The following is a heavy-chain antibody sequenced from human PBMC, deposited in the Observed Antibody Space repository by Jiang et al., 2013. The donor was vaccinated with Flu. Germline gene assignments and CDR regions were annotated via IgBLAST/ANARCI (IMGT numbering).Heavy chain of an antibody. D-gene: IGHD5-18*01. CDR1: GYTFTDYF. J-gene: IGHJ4*01. CDR3: AKIGVDTGRGFGY. CDR2: INPSSGGT. Sequence: GAEVKKPGASVKVSCKASGYTFTDYFIHWVRQAPGQGLEWMGWINPSSGGTSFPQKFQGRVTMTRDTSISTAYMEVSSLTSDDTAVYYCAKIGVDTGRGFGYWGQEPCSPSP. V-gene: IGHV1-2*02.